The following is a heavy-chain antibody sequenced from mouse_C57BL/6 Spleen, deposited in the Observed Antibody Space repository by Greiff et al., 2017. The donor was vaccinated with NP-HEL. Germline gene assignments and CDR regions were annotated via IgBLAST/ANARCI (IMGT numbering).Heavy chain of an antibody. V-gene: IGHV5-4*01. J-gene: IGHJ2*01. CDR3: ARDRRQFTLDY. Sequence: EVQGVESGGGLVKPGGSLKLSCAASGFTFSSYAMSWVRQTPEKRLEWVATISDGGSYHYYPDNVKGRFTISRDNAKNHLYLQMSHLKSEDTAMYYCARDRRQFTLDYWGQGTTLTVSS. CDR2: ISDGGSYH. CDR1: GFTFSSYA. D-gene: IGHD1-1*01.